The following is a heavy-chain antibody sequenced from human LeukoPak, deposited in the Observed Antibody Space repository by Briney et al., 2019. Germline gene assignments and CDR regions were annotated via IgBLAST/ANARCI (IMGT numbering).Heavy chain of an antibody. CDR2: ISTYNGNT. CDR1: GYSFVLYG. J-gene: IGHJ3*02. D-gene: IGHD5-18*01. V-gene: IGHV1-18*01. CDR3: ARNVFVDTATAFDI. Sequence: ASMKVSCKASGYSFVLYGISWVRQAPGQGPEWMGWISTYNGNTKYAQKFQGRVTITADKSTSTAYMELSSLRSEDTAVYYCARNVFVDTATAFDIWGQGTMVTVSS.